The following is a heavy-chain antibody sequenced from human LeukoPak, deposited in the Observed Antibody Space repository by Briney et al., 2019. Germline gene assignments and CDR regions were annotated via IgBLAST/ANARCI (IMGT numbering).Heavy chain of an antibody. D-gene: IGHD5-12*01. CDR3: ARDAGWLRAHDAFDI. V-gene: IGHV3-7*01. Sequence: QPGGSLRLSCAASGFTFSSYWMSWVRQAPGKGLEWVANIKQDGSEKYYVDSVKGRFTISRDNAKNSLYLQMNSLRAEDTAVYYCARDAGWLRAHDAFDIWGQGTMVTVSS. CDR1: GFTFSSYW. J-gene: IGHJ3*02. CDR2: IKQDGSEK.